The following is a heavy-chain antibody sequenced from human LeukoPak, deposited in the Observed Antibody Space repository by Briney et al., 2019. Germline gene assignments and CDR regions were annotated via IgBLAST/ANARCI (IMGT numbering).Heavy chain of an antibody. CDR3: ARGIRWASDY. CDR2: ITSNGGTT. V-gene: IGHV3-64*01. CDR1: GFTFSIYG. Sequence: GGSLRLSCAASGFTFSIYGMVWVRQAPGKGLEYVSGITSNGGTTYYGNSVKGRFTISRDNSKDTLHLQMGSLRTEDMAVYYCARGIRWASDYWGQGSLVTVAS. D-gene: IGHD4-23*01. J-gene: IGHJ4*02.